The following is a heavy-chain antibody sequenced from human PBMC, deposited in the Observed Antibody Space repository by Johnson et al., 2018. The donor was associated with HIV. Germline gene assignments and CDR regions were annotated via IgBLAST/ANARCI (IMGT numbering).Heavy chain of an antibody. V-gene: IGHV3-15*01. CDR3: TTEGDAFDI. CDR2: IKSETDGATT. J-gene: IGHJ3*02. Sequence: MQLVESGGGLVQPGGSLRLSCAASGFTFSNAWMSWVRQAPGKGLEWVGRIKSETDGATTDYAAPVKGRFSISRDDSRNTLFLQMNSLNTEDTAMYYCTTEGDAFDIWGQGTMVTVSS. CDR1: GFTFSNAW.